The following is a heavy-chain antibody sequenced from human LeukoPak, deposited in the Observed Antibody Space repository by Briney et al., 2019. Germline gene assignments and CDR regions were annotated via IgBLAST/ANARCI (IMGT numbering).Heavy chain of an antibody. J-gene: IGHJ6*03. Sequence: SETLSLTCAVYGGSFSGYYWSWIRQPPGKGLEWIGEINHSGSTNYNPSLKSRVTISVDTSKNQFSLKLSSVTAADTAVYYCARHFPRYLFFYYYYYMDVWGKGTTVTISS. CDR3: ARHFPRYLFFYYYYYMDV. CDR2: INHSGST. V-gene: IGHV4-34*01. CDR1: GGSFSGYY. D-gene: IGHD3-3*01.